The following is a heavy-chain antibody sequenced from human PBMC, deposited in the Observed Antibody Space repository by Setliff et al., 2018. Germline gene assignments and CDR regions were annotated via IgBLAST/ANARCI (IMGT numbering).Heavy chain of an antibody. D-gene: IGHD3-10*01. CDR1: GDYISSQY. CDR3: ARPGYGSGTPPYY. CDR2: ISNRGST. Sequence: SETLSLTCTVSGDYISSQYWSWIRQPPGKGLEWIGYISNRGSTDYNPSLKSRVTISEDTSRSQFSLKLTSVTTADTAMYYCARPGYGSGTPPYYWGQGTLVTVSS. V-gene: IGHV4-59*11. J-gene: IGHJ4*02.